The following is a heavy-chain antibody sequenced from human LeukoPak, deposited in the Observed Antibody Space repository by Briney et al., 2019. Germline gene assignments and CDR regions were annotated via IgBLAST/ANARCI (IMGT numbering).Heavy chain of an antibody. CDR3: ARGQERFDWRPYYFDY. V-gene: IGHV4-38-2*02. CDR2: IYHSGST. J-gene: IGHJ4*02. D-gene: IGHD3-9*01. CDR1: GYSISSGYY. Sequence: SETLSLTCTVSGYSISSGYYWGWIRQPPGKGLEWIGSIYHSGSTYYNPSLKSRVTISVDTSKNQFSLKLSSVTAADTAVYYCARGQERFDWRPYYFDYWGQGTLVTVSS.